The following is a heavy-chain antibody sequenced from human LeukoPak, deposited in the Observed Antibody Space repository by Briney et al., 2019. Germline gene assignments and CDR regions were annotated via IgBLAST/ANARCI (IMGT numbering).Heavy chain of an antibody. CDR1: GFTFSSYG. CDR2: IRYDGSNK. V-gene: IGHV3-30*02. CDR3: ANQDIVATMGVDH. Sequence: GGSLRLSCSASGFTFSSYGMHWVRQAPGKGLEWVSFIRYDGSNKYYADSVKGRFTISRDNSKNTLYLQMNSLRAEDTAVYYCANQDIVATMGVDHWGQGTLVTVSS. J-gene: IGHJ4*02. D-gene: IGHD5-12*01.